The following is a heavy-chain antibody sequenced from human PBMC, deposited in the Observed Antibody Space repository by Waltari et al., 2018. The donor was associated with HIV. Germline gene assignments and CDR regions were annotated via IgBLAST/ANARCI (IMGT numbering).Heavy chain of an antibody. CDR1: AYTFTGYG. V-gene: IGHV1-18*01. CDR2: VNTYNGNT. J-gene: IGHJ6*02. Sequence: VQLVQSGTEVKKPGASVKVSCKASAYTFTGYGIIWVRQATGQGLEWMGWVNTYNGNTNYAQKFQGRVSMTTDTSTSTAYMELRSLRSDDTAIYFCARVATTETSQFYGMDVWGQGTTVTVSS. CDR3: ARVATTETSQFYGMDV. D-gene: IGHD2-2*01.